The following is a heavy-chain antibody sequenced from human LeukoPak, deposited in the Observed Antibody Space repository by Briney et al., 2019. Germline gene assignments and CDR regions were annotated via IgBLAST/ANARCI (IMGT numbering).Heavy chain of an antibody. CDR2: ISSTGGTT. CDR3: AREGVNVDRGWFDP. D-gene: IGHD5-12*01. CDR1: GITFSSYG. J-gene: IGHJ5*02. V-gene: IGHV3-23*01. Sequence: PGGTLRLSCAASGITFSSYGMSWVRQAPGKGLEWVSSISSTGGTTYYADSVKGRFTISRDNSKNTLYLQMNSLRAEDTAIYYCAREGVNVDRGWFDPWGQGILVTVSS.